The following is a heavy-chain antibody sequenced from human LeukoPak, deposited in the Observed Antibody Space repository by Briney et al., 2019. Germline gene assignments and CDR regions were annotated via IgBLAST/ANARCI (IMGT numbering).Heavy chain of an antibody. V-gene: IGHV3-53*01. CDR1: GFTVSSNY. CDR2: IYSGGST. Sequence: GGSLRLSCAASGFTVSSNYMSWVRQAPGKGLEWVSVIYSGGSTYYADSVKGRFTISRDNSKNTLYLQMNSLRAEDTAVYYCARDRSGSPGMDVWGQGTTVAVSS. CDR3: ARDRSGSPGMDV. J-gene: IGHJ6*02. D-gene: IGHD3-22*01.